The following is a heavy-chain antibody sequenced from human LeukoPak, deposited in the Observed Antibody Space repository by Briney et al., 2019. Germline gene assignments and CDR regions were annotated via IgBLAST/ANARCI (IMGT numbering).Heavy chain of an antibody. CDR1: AFIFSGHW. CDR3: AKEGRSLQTY. D-gene: IGHD5-24*01. CDR2: IKEDGSER. Sequence: GGSLRLSCEGSAFIFSGHWMNWVRQTPGKGLEWVASIKEDGSERQYVDSVKGRFSISRDNAKNSLYLQMNSLRVEDTAVYYCAKEGRSLQTYWGQGTLVTVSS. J-gene: IGHJ4*02. V-gene: IGHV3-7*03.